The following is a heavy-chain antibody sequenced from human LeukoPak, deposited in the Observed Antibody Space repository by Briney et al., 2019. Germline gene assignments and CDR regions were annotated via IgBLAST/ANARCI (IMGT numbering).Heavy chain of an antibody. CDR2: IYYSGST. CDR1: GGSISSYY. J-gene: IGHJ4*02. D-gene: IGHD3-22*01. V-gene: IGHV4-59*08. Sequence: PSETLSLTCTVSGGSISSYYWSWIRQPPGKGLEWIGYIYYSGSTYYNPSLKSRVTISVDTSKNQFSLKLSSVTAADTAVYYCARSTMIVPFDYWGQGTLVTVSS. CDR3: ARSTMIVPFDY.